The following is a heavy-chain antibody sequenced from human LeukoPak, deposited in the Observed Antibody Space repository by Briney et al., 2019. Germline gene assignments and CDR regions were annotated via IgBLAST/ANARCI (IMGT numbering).Heavy chain of an antibody. D-gene: IGHD4-11*01. J-gene: IGHJ4*02. CDR2: IYPGDSDT. Sequence: GESLKISCKGSGYSFTSYWIGWVRQMPGKGLEWMGIIYPGDSDTRYSPSFQGQVTISADKSISTAYLQWSSLKASDTAMHYCARQTTVTTFWAYYFDYWGQGTLVTVSS. CDR1: GYSFTSYW. V-gene: IGHV5-51*01. CDR3: ARQTTVTTFWAYYFDY.